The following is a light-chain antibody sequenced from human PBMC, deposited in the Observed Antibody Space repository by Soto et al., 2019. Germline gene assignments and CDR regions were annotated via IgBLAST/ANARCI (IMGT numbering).Light chain of an antibody. CDR3: QQRSNSPPT. Sequence: EIVLTQSPATLSLSPGERATLSCRASQSVSSYLAWYQQKPGQAPRLLIYDASNRATGIPARFSGSGSGTDFTLTISSLEPEEFAVYYCQQRSNSPPTFGQGTRLEIK. V-gene: IGKV3-11*01. J-gene: IGKJ5*01. CDR1: QSVSSY. CDR2: DAS.